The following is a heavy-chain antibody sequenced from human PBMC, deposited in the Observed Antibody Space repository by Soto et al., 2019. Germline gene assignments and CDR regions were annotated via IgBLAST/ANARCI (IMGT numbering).Heavy chain of an antibody. V-gene: IGHV4-30-4*01. D-gene: IGHD3-10*01. Sequence: SETLSLTCTVSGGSISSGDHYWSWIRQPPGKGLEWIGYIYYSGSTYYNPSLKSRVTISVDTSKNQFSLKLSSVTAADTAVYYCARGGGDILLWFGDPEGWFDPWG. J-gene: IGHJ5*02. CDR2: IYYSGST. CDR3: ARGGGDILLWFGDPEGWFDP. CDR1: GGSISSGDHY.